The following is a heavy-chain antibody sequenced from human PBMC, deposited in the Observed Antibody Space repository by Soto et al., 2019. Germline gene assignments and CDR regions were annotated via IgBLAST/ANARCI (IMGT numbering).Heavy chain of an antibody. CDR3: ARYPPTARHFDY. D-gene: IGHD2-21*02. V-gene: IGHV4-38-2*01. CDR1: GYSISSGYY. Sequence: PSETLSLTCAVSGYSISSGYYWGWIRQPPGKGLEWIGSIYHSGSTYYNPSLKSRVTISVDTSKNQFSLKLSSVTAADTAVYYCARYPPTARHFDYWGQGTLVTVSS. CDR2: IYHSGST. J-gene: IGHJ4*02.